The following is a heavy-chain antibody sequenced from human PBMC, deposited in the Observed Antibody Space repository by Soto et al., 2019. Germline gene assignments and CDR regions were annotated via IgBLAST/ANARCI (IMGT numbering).Heavy chain of an antibody. D-gene: IGHD2-2*01. CDR2: IYYSGST. CDR3: ARAIFIVVVPAAINWFDP. Sequence: PSETLSLTCTVSGGSISSGGYYWSWIRQHPGKGLEWIGYIYYSGSTYYNPSLKSRVTISVDTSKNQFSLKLSSVTAADTAVYYCARAIFIVVVPAAINWFDPWGQGTLVTVSS. V-gene: IGHV4-31*03. CDR1: GGSISSGGYY. J-gene: IGHJ5*02.